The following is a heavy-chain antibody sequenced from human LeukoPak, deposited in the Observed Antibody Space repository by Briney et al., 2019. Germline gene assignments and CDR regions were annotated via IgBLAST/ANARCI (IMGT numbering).Heavy chain of an antibody. J-gene: IGHJ4*02. CDR2: INPSGGIT. CDR3: ARGGYQVGVDY. Sequence: GASVKVSCKASGYTFTSYYMHWVRQAPGKGLEWMGIINPSGGITGYAQKLQGRVTMTRDTSTSTVYMELSSLRSEDTAVYYCARGGYQVGVDYWGQGTLVTVSS. V-gene: IGHV1-46*04. CDR1: GYTFTSYY. D-gene: IGHD3-16*01.